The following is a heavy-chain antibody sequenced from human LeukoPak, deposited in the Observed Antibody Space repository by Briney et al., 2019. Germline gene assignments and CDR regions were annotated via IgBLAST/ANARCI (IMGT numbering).Heavy chain of an antibody. Sequence: GGSLRLSCAASGFTVSSNHMSWVRQAPGKGLEWVAVFYSGGITYHADSVKGRFTISRDNSKNTLYLQMNSPRAEDTAVYYCAKSTTVIDYYYYGMDVWGQGTTVTVSS. V-gene: IGHV3-53*01. CDR3: AKSTTVIDYYYYGMDV. CDR1: GFTVSSNH. D-gene: IGHD4-17*01. J-gene: IGHJ6*02. CDR2: FYSGGIT.